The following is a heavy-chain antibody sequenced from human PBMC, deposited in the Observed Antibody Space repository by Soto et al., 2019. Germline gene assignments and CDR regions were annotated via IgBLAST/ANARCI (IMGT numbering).Heavy chain of an antibody. J-gene: IGHJ4*02. CDR1: LFIVSDNY. CDR2: IYSGGGT. D-gene: IGHD4-17*01. CDR3: ATRMTTADD. Sequence: EVRLVQSGGGLVQPGGSLRLSCAASLFIVSDNYMSWVRQAPGKGLEWVSLIYSGGGTDYAGAVKGRFTISRDNSKNTLYLQMNSLKAEDTGIYYCATRMTTADDWGQGTVVTVSS. V-gene: IGHV3-66*01.